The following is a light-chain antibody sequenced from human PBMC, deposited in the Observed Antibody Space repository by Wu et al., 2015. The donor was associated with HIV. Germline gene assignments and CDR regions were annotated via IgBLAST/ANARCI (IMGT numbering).Light chain of an antibody. Sequence: EIVMTQSPATLSVSPGERATLSCRASQTVTSDYLAWYQHKPGQAPRLLIYGASSRATGISDRFSGSGSGTDFTLTVNRLEPEDFAVYYCQHYGNSLFTFGQGTRLEIK. V-gene: IGKV3-20*01. CDR1: QTVTSDY. CDR3: QHYGNSLFT. CDR2: GAS. J-gene: IGKJ5*01.